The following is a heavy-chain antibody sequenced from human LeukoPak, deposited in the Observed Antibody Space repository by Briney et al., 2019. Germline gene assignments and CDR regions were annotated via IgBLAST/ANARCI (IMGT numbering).Heavy chain of an antibody. Sequence: SVKVSCKASGGTFSGYAISWVRQAPGQGLEWMGGIIPIFGTANYAQKFQGRVTITADESTSTAYMELSSLRSEDTAVYYCARGYYYDSSGYYDIDYWGQGTLVTVSS. CDR3: ARGYYYDSSGYYDIDY. CDR2: IIPIFGTA. J-gene: IGHJ4*02. CDR1: GGTFSGYA. V-gene: IGHV1-69*13. D-gene: IGHD3-22*01.